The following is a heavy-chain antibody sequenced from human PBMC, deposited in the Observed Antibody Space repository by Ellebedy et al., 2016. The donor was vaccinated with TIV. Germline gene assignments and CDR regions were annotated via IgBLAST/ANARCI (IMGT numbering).Heavy chain of an antibody. Sequence: TVSCXGSGYSFAGYWISWVRQMPGKGLEWMGRIDPSNSYTNNRPSFQGHVTISFDKSISVAYLQWSSLEASDTAMYFCARHELGENAPFDYWGQGTLVTVSS. CDR3: ARHELGENAPFDY. CDR2: IDPSNSYT. D-gene: IGHD7-27*01. J-gene: IGHJ4*02. V-gene: IGHV5-10-1*01. CDR1: GYSFAGYW.